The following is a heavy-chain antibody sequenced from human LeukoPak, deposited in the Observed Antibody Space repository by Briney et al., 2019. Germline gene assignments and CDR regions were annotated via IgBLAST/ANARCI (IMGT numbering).Heavy chain of an antibody. D-gene: IGHD1-26*01. CDR1: GGSISSYY. CDR3: ARGGVYSGSFLLYFDY. CDR2: MFYSGST. J-gene: IGHJ4*02. V-gene: IGHV4-59*01. Sequence: SETLSLTCTVSGGSISSYYWSWIRQPPGKGLEWIGYMFYSGSTNYNPSLTSRVTISVDTSKNHFSLKLSSVTAADTAVYYCARGGVYSGSFLLYFDYWGQGTLVTVSS.